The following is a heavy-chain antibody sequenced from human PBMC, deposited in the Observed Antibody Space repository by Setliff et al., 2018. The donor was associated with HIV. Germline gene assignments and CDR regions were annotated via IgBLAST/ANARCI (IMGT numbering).Heavy chain of an antibody. CDR3: ARVGAGGAFDI. D-gene: IGHD3-16*01. V-gene: IGHV4-61*02. J-gene: IGHJ3*02. Sequence: SETLSLXXTVSGGSISSGSYYWSWIRQPAGKRLEWIGRIYSTGSTNYNPSLKXRVTISVDTSKNQFSLKLSSVSAADTAVYYCARVGAGGAFDIWGXGTMVTVSS. CDR1: GGSISSGSYY. CDR2: IYSTGST.